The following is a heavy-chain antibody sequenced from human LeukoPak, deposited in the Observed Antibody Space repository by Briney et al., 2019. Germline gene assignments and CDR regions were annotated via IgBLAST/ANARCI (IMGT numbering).Heavy chain of an antibody. CDR3: ATDSSSGDFDY. CDR1: GFTFDDYA. V-gene: IGHV3-9*01. D-gene: IGHD6-6*01. CDR2: ISWNSGSI. Sequence: GRSLRLSCAASGFTFDDYAMHWVRQAPGKGLEWVSGISWNSGSIGYADSVKGRFTISRDNAKNSLYLQMNSLRAEDTAVYYCATDSSSGDFDYWGQGTLVTVSS. J-gene: IGHJ4*02.